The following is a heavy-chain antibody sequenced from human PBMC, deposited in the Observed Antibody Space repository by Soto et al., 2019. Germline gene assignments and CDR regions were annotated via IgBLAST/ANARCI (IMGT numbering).Heavy chain of an antibody. CDR3: AAITMVRGHAFDI. J-gene: IGHJ3*02. CDR1: GFTFSSYA. D-gene: IGHD3-10*01. V-gene: IGHV3-23*01. CDR2: ISGSGGST. Sequence: GGSLRLSCAASGFTFSSYAMSWVRQAPGKGLEWVSAISGSGGSTYYADSVKGRFTISRDNAKNTLYLQMNSLRAEDTAVYYCAAITMVRGHAFDIWGQGTMVTVSS.